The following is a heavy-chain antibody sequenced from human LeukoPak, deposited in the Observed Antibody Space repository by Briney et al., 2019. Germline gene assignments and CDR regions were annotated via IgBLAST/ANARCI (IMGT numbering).Heavy chain of an antibody. Sequence: GGSLRLSCAASGFTFRSYWMTWLRQAPGKELELVAHINPDGSEESYADSVKGRFTISRDNAKNSLHLQMNNLRVEDAAVYYCARDPYIKAFDIWGQGTMVTVSS. CDR2: INPDGSEE. D-gene: IGHD1-14*01. J-gene: IGHJ3*02. CDR1: GFTFRSYW. CDR3: ARDPYIKAFDI. V-gene: IGHV3-7*01.